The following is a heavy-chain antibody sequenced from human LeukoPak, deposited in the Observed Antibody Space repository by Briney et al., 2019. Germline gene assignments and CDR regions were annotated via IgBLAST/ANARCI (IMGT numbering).Heavy chain of an antibody. CDR3: ARIAAAMGGAFDI. CDR1: GFTFSSYA. D-gene: IGHD6-13*01. Sequence: GSLRLSCAASGFTFSSYAMSWIRQPPGKGLEWIGEINHSGSTNYNPSLKSRVTMSVDTSKNQFSLKLSSVTAADTAVYYCARIAAAMGGAFDIWGQGTMVTVSS. CDR2: INHSGST. V-gene: IGHV4-34*08. J-gene: IGHJ3*02.